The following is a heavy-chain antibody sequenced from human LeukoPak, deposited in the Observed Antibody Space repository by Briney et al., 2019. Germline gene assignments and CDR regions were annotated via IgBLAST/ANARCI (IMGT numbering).Heavy chain of an antibody. J-gene: IGHJ5*02. CDR2: INHSGST. V-gene: IGHV4-34*01. Sequence: SETLSLTCAVYGGSFSGYYWSWIRQPPGKGLEWIGEINHSGSTNYNPSLKSRVTISVDTSKNQFSLKLSSVTAADTAVYYCARASTTKVVTHNWFDPWGQGTLVTVSS. CDR1: GGSFSGYY. D-gene: IGHD4-23*01. CDR3: ARASTTKVVTHNWFDP.